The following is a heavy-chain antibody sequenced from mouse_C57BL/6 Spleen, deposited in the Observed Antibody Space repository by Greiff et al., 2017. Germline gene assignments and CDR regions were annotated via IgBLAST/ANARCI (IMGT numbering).Heavy chain of an antibody. CDR1: GYTFTGYW. D-gene: IGHD1-1*01. Sequence: VKVVESGAELMKPGASVKLSCKATGYTFTGYWIEWVKQRPGHGLEWIGEILPGSGSTNYNEKFKGKATFTADTSSNTAYMQLSSLTTEDSAIYYCARRGPYYGSSYEFAYWGQGTLVTVSA. CDR2: ILPGSGST. V-gene: IGHV1-9*01. CDR3: ARRGPYYGSSYEFAY. J-gene: IGHJ3*01.